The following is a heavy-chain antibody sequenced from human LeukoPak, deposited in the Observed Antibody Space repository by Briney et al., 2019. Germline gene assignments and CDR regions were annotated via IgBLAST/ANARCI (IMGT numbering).Heavy chain of an antibody. J-gene: IGHJ4*02. CDR3: ARCTTGKTFGSLREIKKSREIDY. D-gene: IGHD1-1*01. CDR2: ISSSGSTI. Sequence: PGGSLRLSCAASGFTFSSYEMNWVRQAPGKGLEWVSYISSSGSTIYYADSVKGRFTISRDNAKNSLFLQMNSLRGEDTAVYYCARCTTGKTFGSLREIKKSREIDYWGQRTLVTVSS. V-gene: IGHV3-48*03. CDR1: GFTFSSYE.